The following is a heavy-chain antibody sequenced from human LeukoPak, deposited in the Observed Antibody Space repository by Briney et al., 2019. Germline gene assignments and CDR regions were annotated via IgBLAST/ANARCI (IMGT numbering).Heavy chain of an antibody. Sequence: GGSLRLSCAASGFTFSTYSMNWVRQAPGKGLEWVSYISSSSSTIYYADSVKGRFTNSRDNSENTLYLQMNSLRAEDTAVYYCAKRVSVSYFDYWGQGALVTVSS. CDR2: ISSSSSTI. CDR3: AKRVSVSYFDY. CDR1: GFTFSTYS. D-gene: IGHD1-26*01. J-gene: IGHJ4*02. V-gene: IGHV3-48*01.